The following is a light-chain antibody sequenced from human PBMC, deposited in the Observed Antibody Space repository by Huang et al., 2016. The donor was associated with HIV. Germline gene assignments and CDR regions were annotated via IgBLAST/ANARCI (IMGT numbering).Light chain of an antibody. V-gene: IGKV1-39*01. Sequence: DIQMTQSPSSLSASVGDRVTLTCRASQDIDTYLNWYQQRPGKAPKRLIYNTVKLQSGVPSRFNGTGSGTDFALTITNLQPGDVATYFCQQSYTFTFTFGPGTAVNI. CDR3: QQSYTFTFT. J-gene: IGKJ3*01. CDR2: NTV. CDR1: QDIDTY.